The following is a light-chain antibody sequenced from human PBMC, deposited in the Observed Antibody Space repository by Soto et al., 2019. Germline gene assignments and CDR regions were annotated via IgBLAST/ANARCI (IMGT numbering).Light chain of an antibody. V-gene: IGKV1-5*03. CDR3: QHYNSYSEA. J-gene: IGKJ1*01. CDR2: KAS. CDR1: QSIGSW. Sequence: DIQMTQSPSSLSASVGDRVILTCRASQSIGSWLAWYQQKPGKAPKLLIYKASTLKSGVPSRFSGSGSGTEFTLTISSLQPDDFATYYCQHYNSYSEAFGQGTKVDIK.